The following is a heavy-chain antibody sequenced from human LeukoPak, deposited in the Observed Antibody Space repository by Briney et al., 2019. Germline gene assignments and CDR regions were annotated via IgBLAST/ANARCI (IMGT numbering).Heavy chain of an antibody. CDR2: ISDSGGST. CDR1: AITLSNYS. D-gene: IGHD3-22*01. Sequence: GRSRRTSCASAAITLSNYSMRGVRQAPGKGLEWVAGISDSGGSTNYADSVKGRFTISRDNPKNTLYLQMNSLRAEDTAVYFCAKRGVVIRVILVGFHKEAYYFDSWGQGALVTVSS. CDR3: AKRGVVIRVILVGFHKEAYYFDS. V-gene: IGHV3-23*01. J-gene: IGHJ4*02.